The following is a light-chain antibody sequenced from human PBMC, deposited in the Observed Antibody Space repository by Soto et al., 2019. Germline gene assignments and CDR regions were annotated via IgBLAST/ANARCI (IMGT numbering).Light chain of an antibody. Sequence: DIQMTQSPSSLSASVGDRVTITCRASQSIHSCLSWYQQKPGKAPKLLIYGASNLQSGVPSRFTRSESGTDFILPISSLQPEDFAAYSCQQIYAAPVTFGQGTKVEIK. CDR1: QSIHSC. CDR3: QQIYAAPVT. J-gene: IGKJ1*01. V-gene: IGKV1-39*01. CDR2: GAS.